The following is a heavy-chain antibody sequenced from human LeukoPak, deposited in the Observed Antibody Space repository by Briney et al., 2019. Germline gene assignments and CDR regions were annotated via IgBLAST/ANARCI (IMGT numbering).Heavy chain of an antibody. CDR2: ISWNSSSK. CDR1: GFTFDDYA. V-gene: IGHV3-9*01. D-gene: IGHD3-10*01. Sequence: PGGSLRLSCAASGFTFDDYAMHWVRQAPGKGLEWVSGISWNSSSKGYADSVKGRFTISRDNAKNSLYLQMNSLRVEDTALYYCAKVPVHHYYGSGKGVYFDYWGQGTLVTVSS. CDR3: AKVPVHHYYGSGKGVYFDY. J-gene: IGHJ4*02.